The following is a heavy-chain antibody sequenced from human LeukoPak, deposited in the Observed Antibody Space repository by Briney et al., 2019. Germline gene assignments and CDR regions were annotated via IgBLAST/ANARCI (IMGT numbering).Heavy chain of an antibody. D-gene: IGHD6-13*01. Sequence: PGGSLRLSCAASGFTFSSYSMNWVRQAPGKGLEWVSSISGSSSYIYYADSVKGRFTISRDNAKNSLYLQMNSLRAEDTAVYYCARDSYSSSWWVIDYWGQGTLSPSPQ. CDR1: GFTFSSYS. V-gene: IGHV3-21*01. J-gene: IGHJ4*02. CDR3: ARDSYSSSWWVIDY. CDR2: ISGSSSYI.